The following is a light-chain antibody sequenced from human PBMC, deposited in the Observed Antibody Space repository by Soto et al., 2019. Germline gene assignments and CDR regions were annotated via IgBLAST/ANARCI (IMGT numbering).Light chain of an antibody. CDR3: QPYGSSPRT. J-gene: IGKJ5*01. V-gene: IGKV3-20*01. Sequence: SVWTQSPGTLSLSPWERATLSCRDIQRVSSSYLAWYQQKPGQAPRLLIYGASSRATGIPDRFSGSGSGTDFTLTISRLEPEDFAVYYCQPYGSSPRTFGQGTRLENK. CDR2: GAS. CDR1: QRVSSSY.